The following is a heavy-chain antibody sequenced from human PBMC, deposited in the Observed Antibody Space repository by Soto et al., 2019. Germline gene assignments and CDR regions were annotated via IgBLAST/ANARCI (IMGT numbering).Heavy chain of an antibody. CDR2: IYHSGST. CDR3: ARDRSAAFWSGYYNYYYYGMGV. V-gene: IGHV4-4*02. CDR1: GGSISSSNW. D-gene: IGHD3-3*01. J-gene: IGHJ6*02. Sequence: PSETLSLTCAVSGGSISSSNWWSWVRQPPGKGLEWIGEIYHSGSTNYNPSLKSRVTISVDKSKNQFSLKLSSVTAADTAVYYCARDRSAAFWSGYYNYYYYGMGVWGQGTTVTV.